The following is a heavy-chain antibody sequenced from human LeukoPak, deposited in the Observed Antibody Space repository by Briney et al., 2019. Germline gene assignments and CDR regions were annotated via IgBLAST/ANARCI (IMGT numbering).Heavy chain of an antibody. CDR1: GFTFDDHG. D-gene: IGHD6-6*01. Sequence: GGSLRLSCVGSGFTFDDHGLRWVRQGSGKGLEWVAGINWNGGSKGYADSVKGRFTISRDNSKNTLYLQMNSLRAEDTAVYYCARTFEYSSSSSHYYYMDVWGKGTTVTVSS. J-gene: IGHJ6*03. V-gene: IGHV3-20*04. CDR3: ARTFEYSSSSSHYYYMDV. CDR2: INWNGGSK.